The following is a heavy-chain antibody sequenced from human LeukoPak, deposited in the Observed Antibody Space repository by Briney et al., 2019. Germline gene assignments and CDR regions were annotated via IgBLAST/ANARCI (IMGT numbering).Heavy chain of an antibody. Sequence: GASVNVSCTASGYTFTSYGISWLRQAPGQGLEWMVWISAYNGNTNYAQKLQGRVTMTTDTSTSTTYMELRSLRSDDTAVYYCARRGVPAATNYFDYWGQGTLVTVSS. CDR3: ARRGVPAATNYFDY. V-gene: IGHV1-18*04. J-gene: IGHJ4*02. D-gene: IGHD2-2*01. CDR2: ISAYNGNT. CDR1: GYTFTSYG.